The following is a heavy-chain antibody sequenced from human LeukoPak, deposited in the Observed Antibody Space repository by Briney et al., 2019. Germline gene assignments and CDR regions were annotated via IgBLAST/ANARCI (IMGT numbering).Heavy chain of an antibody. CDR1: GFTFSSYG. Sequence: PGGSLRLSCAASGFTFSSYGMHWVRQAPGKGLEWVAVISYDGSNKYYADSVKGRFTISGDNSKNTLYLQMNSLRAEDTAVYYCAKLGLVIQDFDYWGQGTLVTVSS. CDR3: AKLGLVIQDFDY. V-gene: IGHV3-30*18. CDR2: ISYDGSNK. J-gene: IGHJ4*02. D-gene: IGHD3/OR15-3a*01.